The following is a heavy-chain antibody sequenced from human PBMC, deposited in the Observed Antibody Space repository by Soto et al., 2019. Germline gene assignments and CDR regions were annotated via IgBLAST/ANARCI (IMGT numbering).Heavy chain of an antibody. CDR3: ARDRAMVTVYYYYYGMDV. J-gene: IGHJ6*02. D-gene: IGHD5-18*01. CDR2: ISSSSSYI. Sequence: EVQLVESGGGLVQPGGSLRLSCAASGFTFSSYSMNWVRQAPGKGLEWVSYISSSSSYIYYADSVKGRFTISRDNAKNSLYLQMNSLRAEDTAVYYCARDRAMVTVYYYYYGMDVWGQGTTVTVSS. CDR1: GFTFSSYS. V-gene: IGHV3-21*05.